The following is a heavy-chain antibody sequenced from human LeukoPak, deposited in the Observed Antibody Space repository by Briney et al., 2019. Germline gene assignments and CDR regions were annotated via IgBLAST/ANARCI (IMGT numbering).Heavy chain of an antibody. CDR3: AREAHFALFLEWFAFDI. Sequence: GASVKVSCKASGYTFTSYGISWVRQAPGQGLEWMGWISAYNGNTNYAQKLQGRVTMTTDTSTSTAYMELRSLRSDDTAVYYCAREAHFALFLEWFAFDIWGQGTMVTVSS. D-gene: IGHD3-3*01. J-gene: IGHJ3*02. CDR1: GYTFTSYG. CDR2: ISAYNGNT. V-gene: IGHV1-18*01.